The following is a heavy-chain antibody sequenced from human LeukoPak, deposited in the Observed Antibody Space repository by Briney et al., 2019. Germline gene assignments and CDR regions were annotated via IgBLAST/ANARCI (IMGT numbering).Heavy chain of an antibody. CDR3: ARTGYYYGMDV. Sequence: GASVKVSCKASGYTFISYDINWVRQATGQGLEWMGRINPNSGNTDYAQKFQGRVTMTRNTSISTAYMELSSLRSEDTAVYYCARTGYYYGMDVWGQGTTVTVSS. CDR2: INPNSGNT. J-gene: IGHJ6*02. CDR1: GYTFISYD. V-gene: IGHV1-8*01.